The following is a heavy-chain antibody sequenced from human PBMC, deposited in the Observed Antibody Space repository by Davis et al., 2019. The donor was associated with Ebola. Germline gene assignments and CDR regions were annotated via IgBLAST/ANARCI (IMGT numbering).Heavy chain of an antibody. CDR2: IKQDGSAK. V-gene: IGHV3-7*01. Sequence: GESLKISCAASGFTFNKYEMNWVRQAPGKGLEWVANIKQDGSAKYYVDSVKGRFTISRDNAKNSLDLQMNSLRAEDTAVYYCAREYEDVLGFLEWGKKRDYYAMDVWGQGTTVTVSS. J-gene: IGHJ6*02. CDR1: GFTFNKYE. CDR3: AREYEDVLGFLEWGKKRDYYAMDV. D-gene: IGHD3-3*01.